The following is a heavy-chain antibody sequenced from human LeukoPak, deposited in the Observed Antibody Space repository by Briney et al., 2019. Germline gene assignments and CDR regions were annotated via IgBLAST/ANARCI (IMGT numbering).Heavy chain of an antibody. CDR2: IRQDGSEK. V-gene: IGHV3-7*01. CDR3: ARGGDYGDYDFFDY. Sequence: GGSLRLSCAASGFTFSSYWLSWVRQAPGKGLEWVANIRQDGSEKYYVDSVKGRFTISRDNAKNSLYLQMNSLRAEDTAVYYCARGGDYGDYDFFDYWGQGTLVTVSS. J-gene: IGHJ4*02. D-gene: IGHD4-17*01. CDR1: GFTFSSYW.